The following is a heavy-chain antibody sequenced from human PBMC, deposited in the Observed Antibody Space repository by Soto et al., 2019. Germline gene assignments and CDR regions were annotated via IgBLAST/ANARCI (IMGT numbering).Heavy chain of an antibody. D-gene: IGHD3-10*01. CDR1: PFTSSNYS. Sequence: LSWGPLPFTSSNYSKNWSLHAPQKGLEWVSYISSSSSTIYYADSVKGRFTISRDNAKNSLYLQMNSLRDEDTAVYYCPREGSRGGFLNWFAPWGQGTLVTVSS. V-gene: IGHV3-48*02. CDR3: PREGSRGGFLNWFAP. CDR2: ISSSSSTI. J-gene: IGHJ5*02.